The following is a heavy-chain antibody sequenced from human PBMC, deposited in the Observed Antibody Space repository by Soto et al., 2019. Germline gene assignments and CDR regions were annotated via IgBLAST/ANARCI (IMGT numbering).Heavy chain of an antibody. CDR2: IDWNDDK. CDR1: GFSLSTYGMC. J-gene: IGHJ5*02. Sequence: GATLVNPTHTLTLTCTFSGFSLSTYGMCVNLILQSPGKALEWLALIDWNDDKFYSISLKTRLTISKDTSKNQVVLTMTNMDPEDSGTYYCARSTTVTSRRNWFDPWGQGTLVT. CDR3: ARSTTVTSRRNWFDP. D-gene: IGHD4-17*01. V-gene: IGHV2-70*12.